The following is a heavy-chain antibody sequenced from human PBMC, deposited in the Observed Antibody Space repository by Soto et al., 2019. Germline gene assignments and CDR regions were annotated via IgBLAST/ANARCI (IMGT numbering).Heavy chain of an antibody. CDR2: IYKSGSN. J-gene: IGHJ4*02. Sequence: SETLSRTCAVSGGSISSGCYSWSWSRKPPGTGLEWIGYIYKSGSNDDTQSLKMRVPISVDRSKKQFSLKLSSVTAADTAVYYCSRGGYSYGYGTVIPLDYWGQGTMVTVSS. CDR1: GGSISSGCYS. D-gene: IGHD5-18*01. V-gene: IGHV4-30-2*01. CDR3: SRGGYSYGYGTVIPLDY.